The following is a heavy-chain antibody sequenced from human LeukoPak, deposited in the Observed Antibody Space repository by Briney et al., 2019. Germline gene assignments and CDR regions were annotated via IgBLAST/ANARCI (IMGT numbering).Heavy chain of an antibody. V-gene: IGHV4-59*10. Sequence: SETLSLTCAVYGGSFSGYYWSWIRQPAGKGLEWIGRIYTSGSTNYNPSLKSRVTISVDTSKNQFSLKLSSVTAADTAVYYCARAGITMVRGVIDVYYYYYYMDVWGKGTTVTISS. J-gene: IGHJ6*03. D-gene: IGHD3-10*01. CDR2: IYTSGST. CDR1: GGSFSGYY. CDR3: ARAGITMVRGVIDVYYYYYYMDV.